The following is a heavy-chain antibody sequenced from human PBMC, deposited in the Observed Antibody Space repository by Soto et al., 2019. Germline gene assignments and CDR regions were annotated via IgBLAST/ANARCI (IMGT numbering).Heavy chain of an antibody. CDR3: ARGGNRYSNVASGVGGFDY. CDR2: VYHTGAT. D-gene: IGHD5-12*01. CDR1: GASISSSY. V-gene: IGHV4-59*01. Sequence: SEALSLTCTVSGASISSSYWSWIRQSPERGLEWIAYVYHTGATNYNPSLKSRVTISLDTSKGQFSLNLTSLTTADTAVYFCARGGNRYSNVASGVGGFDYWGQGSLVTVSS. J-gene: IGHJ4*02.